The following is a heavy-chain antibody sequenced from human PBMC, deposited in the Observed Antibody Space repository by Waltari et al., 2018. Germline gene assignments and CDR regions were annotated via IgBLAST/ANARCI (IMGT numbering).Heavy chain of an antibody. J-gene: IGHJ4*02. D-gene: IGHD3-10*01. V-gene: IGHV1-24*01. CDR3: ATGPHIELYYLHY. CDR2: FEHEDRKS. Sequence: QVQLAQSGPEVRKPGASVKVSCKVSGYRLTDFHIHWGRQTPGKGLEWVGNFEHEDRKSIYAHKMRDRVTLTEDTTTDTAFMELTRLTSDDTVLYYCATGPHIELYYLHYWGQGSLVSVSS. CDR1: GYRLTDFH.